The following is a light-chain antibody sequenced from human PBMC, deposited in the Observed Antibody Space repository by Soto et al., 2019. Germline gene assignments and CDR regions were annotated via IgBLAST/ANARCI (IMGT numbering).Light chain of an antibody. V-gene: IGKV3-11*01. J-gene: IGKJ1*01. CDR1: ESVSSY. CDR3: QKRYDCDQT. Sequence: EIVLTQSPATLSLSPGEKATLSCRASESVSSYLAWYQQRPGQGPRLLIFDASNRQSGIPARFSSSRSGTNITLTVNSLEPEYFAVYYSQKRYDCDQTVGQGTEIEIK. CDR2: DAS.